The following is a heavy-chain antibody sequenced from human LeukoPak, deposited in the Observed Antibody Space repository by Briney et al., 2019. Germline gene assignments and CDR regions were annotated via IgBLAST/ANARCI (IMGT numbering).Heavy chain of an antibody. Sequence: SETLSLTCAVYGGSFSGYYWSWIRQPPGKGLEWIGEINHSGSTNYNPSLKSRVTISVDTSKNQFSLKLSSVTAADTAVYYCARSLSSGSGSYYNPFDYWGQGTLVTVSS. V-gene: IGHV4-34*01. J-gene: IGHJ4*02. D-gene: IGHD3-10*01. CDR1: GGSFSGYY. CDR3: ARSLSSGSGSYYNPFDY. CDR2: INHSGST.